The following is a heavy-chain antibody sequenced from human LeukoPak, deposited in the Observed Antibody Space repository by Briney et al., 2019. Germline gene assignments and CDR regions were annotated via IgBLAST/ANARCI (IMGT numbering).Heavy chain of an antibody. V-gene: IGHV4-59*08. CDR1: GGSFSGYY. CDR3: ARHGGSGMLSPDY. J-gene: IGHJ4*02. CDR2: IYYSGST. D-gene: IGHD3-10*01. Sequence: SETLSLTCAVYGGSFSGYYWSWIRQPPGKGLEWIGFIYYSGSTNYNPSLKSRVTISVDTSKNQFSLKLSSVTAADTAVYYCARHGGSGMLSPDYWGQGTLVTVSS.